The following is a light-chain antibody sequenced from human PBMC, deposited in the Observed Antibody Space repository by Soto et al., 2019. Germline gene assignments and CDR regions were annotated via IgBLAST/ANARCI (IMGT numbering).Light chain of an antibody. CDR2: GAS. V-gene: IGKV3-20*01. CDR1: QSISSNY. J-gene: IGKJ1*01. CDR3: HQYGSAPAWT. Sequence: EIVLTQSPGTLSLFPGERATLSCRASQSISSNYLAWYQHKPGQAPRLLIHGASNRATGIPDRFSGAGSGTDFTLTISRLEPDDFAVYYCHQYGSAPAWTFGQGTKVEIK.